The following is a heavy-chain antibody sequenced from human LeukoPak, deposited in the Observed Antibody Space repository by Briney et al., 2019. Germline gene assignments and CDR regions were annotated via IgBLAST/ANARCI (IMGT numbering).Heavy chain of an antibody. J-gene: IGHJ4*02. CDR1: GFTLSSYC. V-gene: IGHV3-48*01. D-gene: IGHD3-10*01. Sequence: QPGGSLRLSCAASGFTLSSYCMNWVRQGPGKGLERVSYINSSSSTIYYADSWKGRFTIFRDNGNNSLYLQMNSLRAEDTAVYYCARDLRVLLWVGERDGVFDYWGQGTLVTVSS. CDR2: INSSSSTI. CDR3: ARDLRVLLWVGERDGVFDY.